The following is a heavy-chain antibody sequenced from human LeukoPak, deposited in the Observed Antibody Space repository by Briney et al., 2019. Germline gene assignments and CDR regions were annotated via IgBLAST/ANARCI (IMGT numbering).Heavy chain of an antibody. J-gene: IGHJ6*03. CDR2: IYYSGST. CDR1: GGSISSSSYY. CDR3: ARVVVGAYSGHYYYYMDV. V-gene: IGHV4-39*07. Sequence: SETLSLTCTVSGGSISSSSYYWGWIRQPPGKGLEWIGSIYYSGSTYYNPSLKSRVTISVDTSKNQFSLKLSSVTAADTAVYYCARVVVGAYSGHYYYYMDVWGKGTTVTVSS. D-gene: IGHD1-26*01.